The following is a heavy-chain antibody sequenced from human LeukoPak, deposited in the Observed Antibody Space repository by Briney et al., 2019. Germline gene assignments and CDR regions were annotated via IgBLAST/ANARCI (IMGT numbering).Heavy chain of an antibody. D-gene: IGHD1-1*01. CDR2: IYHSGST. Sequence: PSETLSLTCAVSGYSISSGYYWGWIRQPPGKGLEWIGSIYHSGSTYYNPSLKSPVTISVDTSKNQFSLKLSSVTAADTAVYYCARQYRDWYFDLWGRGTLVTGSS. V-gene: IGHV4-38-2*01. CDR3: ARQYRDWYFDL. CDR1: GYSISSGYY. J-gene: IGHJ2*01.